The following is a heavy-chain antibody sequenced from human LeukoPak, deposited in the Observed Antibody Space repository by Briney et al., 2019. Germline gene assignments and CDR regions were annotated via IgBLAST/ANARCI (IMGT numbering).Heavy chain of an antibody. J-gene: IGHJ6*03. CDR3: ARSVQGYCSGGSFYYYHYYMDV. V-gene: IGHV4-59*01. Sequence: SATLSPSCAAAGAFSSSYYWRCIRQPPGEGVEWWVGLFYSGGTNNNPSLKSRVTTSVETSKNQFSLQLSSVTAADTAVYYCARSVQGYCSGGSFYYYHYYMDVWGKGTTVTVSS. CDR1: GAFSSSYY. D-gene: IGHD2-15*01. CDR2: LFYSGGT.